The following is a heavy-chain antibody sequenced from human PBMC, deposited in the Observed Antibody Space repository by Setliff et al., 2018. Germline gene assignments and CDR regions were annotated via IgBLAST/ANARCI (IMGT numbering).Heavy chain of an antibody. V-gene: IGHV4-59*01. J-gene: IGHJ4*02. CDR3: ARGGTYRYFDY. CDR1: GDSISDAS. Sequence: TSETLSLTCTVSGDSISDASIMAWIRQPPGKGLEFIGYVFYNGAAKYVPSLKSRVTMSVDTSKTQFSLKLNSMTTADTAVYYCARGGTYRYFDYWGQGALVTVSS. CDR2: VFYNGAA.